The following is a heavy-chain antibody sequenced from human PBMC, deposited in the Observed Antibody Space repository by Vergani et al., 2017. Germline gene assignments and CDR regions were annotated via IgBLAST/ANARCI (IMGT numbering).Heavy chain of an antibody. CDR2: IYNNGIT. D-gene: IGHD4-23*01. CDR1: GGSIRSYY. CDR3: ARSTAITTLGSLDYKFGLDI. Sequence: VQLQESCPRLVKPSETLSLTCSVSGGSIRSYYWSWVRQPPGKGLEWIGYIYNNGITKSSPSLKTRLTLSVDRSKSQFSLTLMSVTAADTAVYYCARSTAITTLGSLDYKFGLDIWGQGTTVIVS. V-gene: IGHV4-59*01. J-gene: IGHJ6*02.